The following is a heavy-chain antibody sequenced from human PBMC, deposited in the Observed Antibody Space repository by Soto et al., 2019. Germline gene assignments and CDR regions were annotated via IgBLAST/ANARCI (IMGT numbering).Heavy chain of an antibody. D-gene: IGHD1-26*01. V-gene: IGHV3-48*03. CDR3: ANAPREGCPASGYGMDV. J-gene: IGHJ6*02. CDR1: GFTFSSYE. CDR2: ISSSGSSI. Sequence: GGSLRLSCAASGFTFSSYEMNWVRQAPGKGLEWVSYISSSGSSIYYADSVKGRFTISRDNAKNSLYLQMNSLRVEDTAVYYCANAPREGCPASGYGMDVWGQGTTVTVSS.